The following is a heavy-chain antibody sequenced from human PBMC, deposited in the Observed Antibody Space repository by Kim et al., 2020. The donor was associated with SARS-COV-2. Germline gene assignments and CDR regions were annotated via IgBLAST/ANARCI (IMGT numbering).Heavy chain of an antibody. D-gene: IGHD3-10*01. CDR2: IKQDGSEK. V-gene: IGHV3-7*01. J-gene: IGHJ4*02. CDR1: GFPFSSYW. CDR3: ARNPERVGQGDY. Sequence: GGSLRLSCAASGFPFSSYWMSWVRQAPGKGLEWVANIKQDGSEKYYVDSVKGRFTISRDNTKNSVYLQMNGLRVEDTAVYYCARNPERVGQGDYCGQVTMVTVSS.